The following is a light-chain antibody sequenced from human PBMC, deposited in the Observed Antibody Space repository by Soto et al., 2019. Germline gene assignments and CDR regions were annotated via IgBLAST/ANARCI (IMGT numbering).Light chain of an antibody. CDR3: SSYAGSDIVV. Sequence: QSVLTQPPSASGSPGQSVTISCTGTSSDVGGYNYVSWYQQHPGKAPKLMLYQVRERPPGVPDRFSGSKSGNTAYLTVSGLQAEDEAEYYCSSYAGSDIVVFGGGTKLTVL. CDR2: QVR. V-gene: IGLV2-8*01. CDR1: SSDVGGYNY. J-gene: IGLJ2*01.